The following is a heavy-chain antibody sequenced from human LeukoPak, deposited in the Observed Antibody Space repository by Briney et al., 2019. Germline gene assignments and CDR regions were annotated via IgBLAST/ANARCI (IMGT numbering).Heavy chain of an antibody. CDR1: GGSISSGIYY. V-gene: IGHV4-61*02. D-gene: IGHD2-2*01. CDR2: IYTSGST. Sequence: SQTLSLTCTVSGGSISSGIYYWSWIRQPAGKGLEWIGRIYTSGSTNYNPSLKSRVTISLDTSKNQFSLKLTSVTAADTAVYYCAREDAQEGTNAFDIWGQGTMVTVSS. J-gene: IGHJ3*02. CDR3: AREDAQEGTNAFDI.